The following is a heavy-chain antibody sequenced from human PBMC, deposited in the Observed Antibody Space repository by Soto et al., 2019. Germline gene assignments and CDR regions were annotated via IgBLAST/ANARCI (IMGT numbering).Heavy chain of an antibody. CDR1: GFTFSSYA. CDR3: ARGRALRRYGSGSLHLDY. V-gene: IGHV3-30-3*01. D-gene: IGHD3-10*01. CDR2: ISYDGSNK. Sequence: QVQLVESGGGVVQPGRSLRLSCAASGFTFSSYAMHWVRQAPGKGLEWVAVISYDGSNKYYADSVKGRFTISRDNSKNTLYLQMNSLRAEDTAGYYCARGRALRRYGSGSLHLDYWGQGTLVTVSS. J-gene: IGHJ4*02.